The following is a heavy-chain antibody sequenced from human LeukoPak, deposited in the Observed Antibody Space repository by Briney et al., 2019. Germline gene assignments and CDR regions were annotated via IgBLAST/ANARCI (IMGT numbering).Heavy chain of an antibody. V-gene: IGHV1-18*01. CDR3: ARDLDQYSGRYGGFGHDS. CDR1: GYTFTSYG. D-gene: IGHD1-26*01. Sequence: ASVKVSCKASGYTFTSYGINWVRQAPGQGLEWMGWISAYNGNTNYAQKLQGRVTMTIDTSTSTAYMELRSLRSDDTAVYYCARDLDQYSGRYGGFGHDSWGQGTLVTVSS. CDR2: ISAYNGNT. J-gene: IGHJ4*02.